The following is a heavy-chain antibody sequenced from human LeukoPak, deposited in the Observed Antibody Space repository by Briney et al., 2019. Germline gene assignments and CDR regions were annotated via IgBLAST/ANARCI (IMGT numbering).Heavy chain of an antibody. CDR1: GGSFSGYY. J-gene: IGHJ1*01. Sequence: SETLTLTCAVYGGSFSGYYWSWIRQPPGKGLEWIGEINHSGSTNYNPSLKSRVTISVDTSKNQFSLKLSSVTAADTAVYYCASAGTPEYSQHWGQGTLVTVSS. V-gene: IGHV4-34*01. CDR2: INHSGST. D-gene: IGHD6-13*01. CDR3: ASAGTPEYSQH.